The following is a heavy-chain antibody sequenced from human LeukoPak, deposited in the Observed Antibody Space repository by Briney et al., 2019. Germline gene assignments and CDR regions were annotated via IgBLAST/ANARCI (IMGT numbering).Heavy chain of an antibody. Sequence: GRSLRLSCAASGFTFSSYAMSWVRQVPGKGLEWVSAISGSGGSTYYADSVKGRFTISRDNSKNTLYLQMNSLRAEDTAVYYCAKDLRTDIVLMVYAYWGQGTLVTVSS. CDR1: GFTFSSYA. V-gene: IGHV3-23*01. CDR2: ISGSGGST. CDR3: AKDLRTDIVLMVYAY. J-gene: IGHJ4*02. D-gene: IGHD2-8*01.